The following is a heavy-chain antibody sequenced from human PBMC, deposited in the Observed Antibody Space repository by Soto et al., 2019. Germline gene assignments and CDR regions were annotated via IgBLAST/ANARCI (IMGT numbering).Heavy chain of an antibody. CDR2: IKSKTDGGTT. J-gene: IGHJ4*01. CDR1: GFTFTNAW. Sequence: GGSLRLSCAASGFTFTNAWINWVRQAPGKGLEWVGRIKSKTDGGTTDYAEPVKGGFAISRDDSNNMVYLQMNSLKIEDTAVYYCTTESYSTIIIVRFDYWGHGTLVTVSS. V-gene: IGHV3-15*07. D-gene: IGHD3-22*01. CDR3: TTESYSTIIIVRFDY.